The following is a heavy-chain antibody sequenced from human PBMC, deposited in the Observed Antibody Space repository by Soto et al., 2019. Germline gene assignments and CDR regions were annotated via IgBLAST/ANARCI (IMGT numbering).Heavy chain of an antibody. V-gene: IGHV4-59*06. CDR3: ARDPGFDP. Sequence: PSETLSLTCTVSGGSISSYYWSWIRQPPGKGLEWIGYIYYSGSTYYNPSLKSRVTISVDTSKNQFSLKLSSVTAADTAVYYCARDPGFDPWGQGTLVTVSS. CDR2: IYYSGST. J-gene: IGHJ5*02. CDR1: GGSISSYY.